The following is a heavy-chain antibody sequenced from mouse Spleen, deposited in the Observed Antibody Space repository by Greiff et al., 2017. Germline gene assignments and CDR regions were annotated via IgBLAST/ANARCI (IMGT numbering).Heavy chain of an antibody. CDR3: ARTGSWYFDV. CDR1: GYAFSSYW. V-gene: IGHV1-80*01. CDR2: IYPGDGDT. D-gene: IGHD4-1*01. J-gene: IGHJ1*01. Sequence: LVESGAELVKPGASVKISCKASGYAFSSYWMNWVKQRPGKGLEWIGQIYPGDGDTNYNGKFKGKATLTADKSSSTAYMQLSSLTSEDSAVYFCARTGSWYFDVWGAGTTVTVSS.